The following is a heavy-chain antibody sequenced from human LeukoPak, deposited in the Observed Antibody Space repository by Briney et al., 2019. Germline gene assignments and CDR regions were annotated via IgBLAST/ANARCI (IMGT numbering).Heavy chain of an antibody. J-gene: IGHJ3*02. CDR2: INHSGST. V-gene: IGHV4-34*01. Sequence: PSETLSLTCAVYGGSFSGYYWSWIRQPPGKGLEWIGEINHSGSTNYNPSLKSRVTISVDTSKNQFSLKLSSVTTADTAVYYCARAHVGSHDYVWGSYRRSSDIWGQGTMVTVSS. CDR1: GGSFSGYY. D-gene: IGHD3-16*02. CDR3: ARAHVGSHDYVWGSYRRSSDI.